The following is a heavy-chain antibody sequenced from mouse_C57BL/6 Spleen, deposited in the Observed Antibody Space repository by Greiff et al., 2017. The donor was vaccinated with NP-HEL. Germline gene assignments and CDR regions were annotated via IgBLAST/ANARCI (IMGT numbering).Heavy chain of an antibody. V-gene: IGHV1-52*01. CDR2: IDPSDSET. CDR1: GYTFTSYW. J-gene: IGHJ2*01. Sequence: VQLQQSGAELVRPGSSVQLSCKASGYTFTSYWMHWVKQRPIQGLEWIGNIDPSDSETHSNQKFKDKATLTVDKSSSTAYMQLSRLRSEDSADYYCARALSYDYGISPYFGYWGQGTTLTFSS. CDR3: ARALSYDYGISPYFGY. D-gene: IGHD1-1*01.